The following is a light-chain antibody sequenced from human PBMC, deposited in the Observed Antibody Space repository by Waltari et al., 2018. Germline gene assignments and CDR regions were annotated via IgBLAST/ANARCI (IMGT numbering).Light chain of an antibody. V-gene: IGLV2-8*01. CDR2: EVN. CDR3: TSYAGKNILV. J-gene: IGLJ3*02. CDR1: RRKVGVYNF. Sequence: QSVLTQPPSASGSLGQSVTISCTGARRKVGVYNFFSWYQQHPGKAPKLIIYEVNKRPSGVPDRFSGSKSGNTASLTVSGLLAEDEADYYCTSYAGKNILVFGGGTNLTVL.